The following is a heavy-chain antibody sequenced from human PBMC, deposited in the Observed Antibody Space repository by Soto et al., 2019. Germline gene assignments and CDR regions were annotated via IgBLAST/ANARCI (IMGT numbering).Heavy chain of an antibody. D-gene: IGHD6-13*01. Sequence: GGSLRLSCAASGFTFSSYAMHWVRQAPGKGLEWVAVISYDGSNKYYADSVKGRFTISRDNSKNTLYLQMNSLRAEDTAVYYCAKDSPGTFFDYWGQGTLVTVSS. V-gene: IGHV3-30-3*01. CDR1: GFTFSSYA. CDR2: ISYDGSNK. J-gene: IGHJ4*02. CDR3: AKDSPGTFFDY.